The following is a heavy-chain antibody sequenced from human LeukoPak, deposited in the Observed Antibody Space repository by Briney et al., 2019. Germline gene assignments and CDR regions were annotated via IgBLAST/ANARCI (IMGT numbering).Heavy chain of an antibody. CDR2: ISWNSGSI. V-gene: IGHV3-9*01. J-gene: IGHJ4*02. CDR1: GFTFDDYA. Sequence: GRSLRLSCAASGFTFDDYAMHWVRQAPGKGLEWVSGISWNSGSIGYADSVKGQFTISRDNAKNSLYLQMNSLRAEDTALYYCAKDMRYSSSWYDFDYWGQGTLVTVSS. D-gene: IGHD6-13*01. CDR3: AKDMRYSSSWYDFDY.